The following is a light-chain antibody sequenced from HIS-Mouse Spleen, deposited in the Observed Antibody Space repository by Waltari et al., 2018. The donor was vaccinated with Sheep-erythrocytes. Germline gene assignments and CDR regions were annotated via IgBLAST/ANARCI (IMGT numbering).Light chain of an antibody. Sequence: QSALTQPPSASGSPGQSVTISCTGTSSDVGGYNYVSWYQQHPGKAPKLMSYEVSNRPSGFPDRFSGSKSGNTASLTVSGLQAEDEADYYCSSYAGSNNWVFGGGTKLTVL. CDR2: EVS. V-gene: IGLV2-8*01. CDR3: SSYAGSNNWV. CDR1: SSDVGGYNY. J-gene: IGLJ3*02.